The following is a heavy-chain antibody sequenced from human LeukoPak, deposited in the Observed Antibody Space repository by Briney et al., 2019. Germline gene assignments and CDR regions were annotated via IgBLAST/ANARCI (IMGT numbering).Heavy chain of an antibody. Sequence: PGGSLRLSCAASGFTFSNYAMNWVRQAPAKGLEWVSGISASGGNTYYADSVKGRLTISRDNSKNTLYLQMHSLRAEDTAVYYCAKEYGDYGPDWLDPWGQGNLVTVSS. J-gene: IGHJ5*02. CDR2: ISASGGNT. CDR1: GFTFSNYA. V-gene: IGHV3-23*01. CDR3: AKEYGDYGPDWLDP. D-gene: IGHD4-17*01.